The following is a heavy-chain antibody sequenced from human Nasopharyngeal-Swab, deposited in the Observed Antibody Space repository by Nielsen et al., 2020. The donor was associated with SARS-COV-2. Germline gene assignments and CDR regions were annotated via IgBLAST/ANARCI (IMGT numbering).Heavy chain of an antibody. J-gene: IGHJ4*02. CDR3: ASTSSWYSDILFDY. D-gene: IGHD6-13*01. CDR2: IWYDGSNK. CDR1: GFTFSSYG. V-gene: IGHV3-33*01. Sequence: GESLKISCAASGFTFSSYGMHWVRQAPGKGLEWVAVIWYDGSNKYYADSVKGRFTISRDNSKNTLYLQMNSLRAEDTAVYYCASTSSWYSDILFDYWGQGTLVTVSS.